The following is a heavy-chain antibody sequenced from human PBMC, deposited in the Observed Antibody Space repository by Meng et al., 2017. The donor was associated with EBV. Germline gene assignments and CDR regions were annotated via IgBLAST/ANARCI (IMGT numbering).Heavy chain of an antibody. D-gene: IGHD2-21*01. V-gene: IGHV1-8*01. CDR2: MNPNSGNT. CDR3: ARGEGPHRRFDP. Sequence: QVQLVQSGAEVQKPXXXXXVXCKASGYTFTSYDINWVRQATGQGLEWMGWMNPNSGNTGYAQKFQGRVTMTRNTSISTAYMELSSLRSEDTAVYYCARGEGPHRRFDPWGQGTLVTVSS. J-gene: IGHJ5*02. CDR1: GYTFTSYD.